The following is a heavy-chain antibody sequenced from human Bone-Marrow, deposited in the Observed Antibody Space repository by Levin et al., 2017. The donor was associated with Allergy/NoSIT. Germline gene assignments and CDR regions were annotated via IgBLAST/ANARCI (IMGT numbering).Heavy chain of an antibody. J-gene: IGHJ6*03. Sequence: QAGGSLRLSCVASGLTFSEKWMSWVRQVPGTGLEWVANIDQDGSEKHYLDSVKGRFTISRDNTKSSLYLQMGSLRAEDTAIYYCARDWIWNYHNYYYSYMDVWGKGTTVTVSS. CDR2: IDQDGSEK. CDR3: ARDWIWNYHNYYYSYMDV. D-gene: IGHD1-7*01. V-gene: IGHV3-7*01. CDR1: GLTFSEKW.